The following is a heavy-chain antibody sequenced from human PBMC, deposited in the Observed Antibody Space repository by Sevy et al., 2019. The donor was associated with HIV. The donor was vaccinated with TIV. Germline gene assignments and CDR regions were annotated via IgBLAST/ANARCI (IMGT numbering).Heavy chain of an antibody. J-gene: IGHJ3*02. CDR1: GFTFSSYA. V-gene: IGHV3-23*01. D-gene: IGHD3-22*01. CDR3: AKPTLANPYDSSGYYYFDAFDI. CDR2: ISGSGGST. Sequence: GGSLRLSCAASGFTFSSYAMSWVRQAPGKGLEWVSAISGSGGSTYYADSVKGRFTISRDNSKNTLYLQMNSLRAEDTAVYYCAKPTLANPYDSSGYYYFDAFDICGQGTMVTVS.